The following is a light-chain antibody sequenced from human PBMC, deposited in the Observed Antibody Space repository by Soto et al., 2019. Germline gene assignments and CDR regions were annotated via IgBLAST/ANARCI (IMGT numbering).Light chain of an antibody. J-gene: IGLJ1*01. CDR2: DVS. V-gene: IGLV2-11*01. CDR3: CSYGASYTSYV. CDR1: SSDVDGYNY. Sequence: QSALTQPRSVSGSPGQSVTISCTGTSSDVDGYNYVSWYQQHPGKAPKLMIYDVSERPSGVPDRFSGSKSGNTASLTISGLQAEDEADYYCCSYGASYTSYVFGTGTKVTVL.